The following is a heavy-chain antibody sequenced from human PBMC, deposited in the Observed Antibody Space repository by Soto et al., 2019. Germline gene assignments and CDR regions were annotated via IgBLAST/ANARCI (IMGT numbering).Heavy chain of an antibody. CDR1: GFIFSSYG. Sequence: PGGSLTLSCVASGFIFSSYGMTWVRQAPGKGLEWVSGISDSGEGTFYADSVKGRFTISRDNSKNTLFLQMNSLRAEDTAVYYCAKDCSKWELQSPYYFDYWGQGTLVTVYS. CDR2: ISDSGEGT. CDR3: AKDCSKWELQSPYYFDY. J-gene: IGHJ4*02. D-gene: IGHD1-26*01. V-gene: IGHV3-23*01.